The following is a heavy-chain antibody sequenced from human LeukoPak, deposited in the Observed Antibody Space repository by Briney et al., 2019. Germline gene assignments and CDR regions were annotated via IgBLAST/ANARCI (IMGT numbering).Heavy chain of an antibody. CDR3: ATLSSGGSGSYHHY. V-gene: IGHV3-23*01. CDR2: ISAGGSGT. J-gene: IGHJ4*02. D-gene: IGHD3-10*01. CDR1: GFTYSNFG. Sequence: GGSLRLSCASSGFTYSNFGMSWVRQAPGKGLEWVSSISAGGSGTYFADSVKGRFRISRDNSKSTLFLQMYSLRVEDTAIYYCATLSSGGSGSYHHYWGQGTLVTVSS.